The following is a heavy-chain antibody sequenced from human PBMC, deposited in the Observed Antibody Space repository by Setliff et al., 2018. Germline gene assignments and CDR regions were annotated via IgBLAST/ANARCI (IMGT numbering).Heavy chain of an antibody. V-gene: IGHV4-39*01. Sequence: PSETLSLTCTVSGGSITSGRYYWGWIRQPPGQGLEWIASIHYSENTYYNASVESRVTISIDTSRNQFSLELRSVTVADTATYYCVRPGGTTVVARHFDYWGSGILVTVSS. CDR3: VRPGGTTVVARHFDY. J-gene: IGHJ4*01. D-gene: IGHD2-15*01. CDR1: GGSITSGRYY. CDR2: IHYSENT.